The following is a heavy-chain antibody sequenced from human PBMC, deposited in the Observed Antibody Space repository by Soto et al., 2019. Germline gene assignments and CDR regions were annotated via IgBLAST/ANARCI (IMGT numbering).Heavy chain of an antibody. D-gene: IGHD1-26*01. J-gene: IGHJ6*02. CDR2: IIPIFGTA. Sequence: SVKVSCKASGYTFTSYAISWVRQAPGQGLEWMGGIIPIFGTANYAQKFQGRVTITADESTSTAYMELSSLRSEDTAVYYCARVWGELPAYYYYYGMDVWGQGTTVTVSS. V-gene: IGHV1-69*13. CDR1: GYTFTSYA. CDR3: ARVWGELPAYYYYYGMDV.